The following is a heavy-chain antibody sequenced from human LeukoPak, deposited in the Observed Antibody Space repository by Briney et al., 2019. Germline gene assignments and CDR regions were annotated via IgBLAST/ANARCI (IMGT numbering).Heavy chain of an antibody. Sequence: PGGSLRLSCAASGFTFSSYSMNWVRQAPGKGLEWVSSISSSSSYIYYADSVKGRFTISRDNAKNSLYLQMNSLRAEDTAVYYCASLCSGGSCWQGFDPWGQGTLVTVSS. CDR1: GFTFSSYS. D-gene: IGHD2-15*01. V-gene: IGHV3-21*01. CDR2: ISSSSSYI. CDR3: ASLCSGGSCWQGFDP. J-gene: IGHJ5*02.